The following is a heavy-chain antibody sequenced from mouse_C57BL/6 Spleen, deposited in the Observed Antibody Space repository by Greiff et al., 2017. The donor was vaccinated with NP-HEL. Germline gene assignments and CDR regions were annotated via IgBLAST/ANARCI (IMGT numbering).Heavy chain of an antibody. D-gene: IGHD2-3*01. V-gene: IGHV1-64*01. CDR3: ARRDGYSWYFDV. Sequence: QVQLQQPGAELVKPGASVKLSCKASGYTFTSYWMHWVKQRPGQGLEWIGMIHPNSGSTNYNEKFKSKATLTVDKSSSTAYMQLSSLTSEDSAVYYCARRDGYSWYFDVWGTGTTVTVSS. CDR1: GYTFTSYW. CDR2: IHPNSGST. J-gene: IGHJ1*03.